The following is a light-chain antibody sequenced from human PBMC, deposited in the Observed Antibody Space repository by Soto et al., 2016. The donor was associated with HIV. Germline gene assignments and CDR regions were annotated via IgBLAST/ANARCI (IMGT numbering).Light chain of an antibody. CDR2: QDN. CDR3: QAWDTSTAV. Sequence: SYDLTQPPSVPVSPGQTASITCSGDKLGDKYACWYQQKPGQSPVLVIYQDNRRPSGIPERFSGSNSGNTATLTISGTQAMDEADYYCQAWDTSTAVFGTGTKVTVL. V-gene: IGLV3-1*01. CDR1: KLGDKY. J-gene: IGLJ1*01.